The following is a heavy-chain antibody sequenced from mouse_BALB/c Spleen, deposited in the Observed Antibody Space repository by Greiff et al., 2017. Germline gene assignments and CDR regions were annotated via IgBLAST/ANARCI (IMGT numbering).Heavy chain of an antibody. Sequence: EVQLQQSGPELVKPGASVKISCKASGYTFTDYNMHWVKQRHGKSLEWIGYIYPYSGGTGYNQKFKSKATLTVDNSSSTAYMELRSLTSEDSAVYYCASDSPYCAMDYWGQGTSVTVAS. CDR3: ASDSPYCAMDY. D-gene: IGHD6-1*01. J-gene: IGHJ4*01. V-gene: IGHV1S29*02. CDR1: GYTFTDYN. CDR2: IYPYSGGT.